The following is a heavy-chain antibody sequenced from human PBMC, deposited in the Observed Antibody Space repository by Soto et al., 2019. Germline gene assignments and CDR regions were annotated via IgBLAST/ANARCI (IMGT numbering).Heavy chain of an antibody. J-gene: IGHJ1*01. CDR3: ARRVGAVPSQD. V-gene: IGHV4-39*07. CDR2: IYYDGTT. D-gene: IGHD1-26*01. Sequence: QLQLQESGPGLVKPSETLSLTCSVSGASISSRSFHWDWIRQAPGKGLEWIGSIYYDGTTFYNPSLESRVTLSADTSNNQFSLKMNSLTAADTAVFFCARRVGAVPSQDWGQGTLVIVSA. CDR1: GASISSRSFH.